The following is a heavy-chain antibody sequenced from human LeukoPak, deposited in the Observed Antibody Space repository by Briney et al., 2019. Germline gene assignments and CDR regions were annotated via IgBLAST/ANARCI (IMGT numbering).Heavy chain of an antibody. J-gene: IGHJ4*02. V-gene: IGHV1-2*02. CDR2: INPNSGGT. CDR3: ARVALLAYCGGDCYTDY. CDR1: GYTFTGYY. D-gene: IGHD2-21*02. Sequence: ASVKVSCKASGYTFTGYYMHWVRQAPGQGLEWMGWINPNSGGTNYAQKFQGRVTMTRDTSISTAYMELSRLRSDDTAVYYCARVALLAYCGGDCYTDYWGLGTLVTVSS.